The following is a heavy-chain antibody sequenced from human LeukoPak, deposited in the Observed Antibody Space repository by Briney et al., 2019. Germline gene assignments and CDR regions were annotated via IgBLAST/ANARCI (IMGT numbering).Heavy chain of an antibody. CDR2: IYHSGST. D-gene: IGHD4-17*01. Sequence: SETLSLTCAVSGYSISSGYYWGWIRQPPGKGLEWIGSIYHSGSTYYNPSLKSRVTISVDTSKNQFSLKLSSVTAADTAVYYCASNPGYGDYGIDYWGQGTLVTVSS. CDR3: ASNPGYGDYGIDY. J-gene: IGHJ4*02. V-gene: IGHV4-38-2*01. CDR1: GYSISSGYY.